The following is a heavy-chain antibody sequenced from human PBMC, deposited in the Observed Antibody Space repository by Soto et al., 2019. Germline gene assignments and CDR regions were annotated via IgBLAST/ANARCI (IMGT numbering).Heavy chain of an antibody. CDR3: ATDYYGMDV. Sequence: GGSLRLSCAASGFTFSSHAMSWVRQTPGKGLEWVSAISGSGGGTYYADSVKGRFTISRDTSKNTLYLQMNSLRAEDTAVYFCATDYYGMDVWGQGTTVTVSS. J-gene: IGHJ6*02. CDR1: GFTFSSHA. V-gene: IGHV3-23*01. CDR2: ISGSGGGT.